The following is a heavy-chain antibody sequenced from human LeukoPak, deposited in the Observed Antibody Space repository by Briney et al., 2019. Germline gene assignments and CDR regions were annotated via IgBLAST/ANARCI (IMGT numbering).Heavy chain of an antibody. D-gene: IGHD1-14*01. Sequence: PGGSLRLSCAASGFTLNRYAVSWVRQAPGKGLEWVSAISGSGDTTYYADSVKGRFTISRDNSKNTVYLQMNSLRAEDTAVYYCAKDITPRVLDEFFFFYLWGRGTLVTASS. CDR1: GFTLNRYA. J-gene: IGHJ2*01. CDR3: AKDITPRVLDEFFFFYL. V-gene: IGHV3-23*01. CDR2: ISGSGDTT.